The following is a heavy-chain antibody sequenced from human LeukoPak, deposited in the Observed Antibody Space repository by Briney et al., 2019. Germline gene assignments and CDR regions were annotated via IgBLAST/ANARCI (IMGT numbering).Heavy chain of an antibody. CDR2: INHSGST. V-gene: IGHV4-34*01. Sequence: PSETLSLTCAVYGGSFSGYYWSWIRQPPGKGLEWIGEINHSGSTNYNPSLKSRVTISVDTSKNQFSLKLSSVTAADTAVYYCARIHMITFGGVIVIRRGDYFDYWGQGTLVTVSS. J-gene: IGHJ4*02. CDR1: GGSFSGYY. D-gene: IGHD3-16*02. CDR3: ARIHMITFGGVIVIRRGDYFDY.